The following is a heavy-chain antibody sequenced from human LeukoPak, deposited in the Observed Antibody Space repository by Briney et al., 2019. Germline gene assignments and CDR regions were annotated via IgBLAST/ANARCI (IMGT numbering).Heavy chain of an antibody. D-gene: IGHD5-24*01. CDR2: ISYDGSNK. J-gene: IGHJ4*02. Sequence: PGRSLRLSCAASGFTFSSYAMHWVRQAPGKGLEWEAVISYDGSNKYYADSVKGRFTISRDNSKNTLYLQMNSLRAEDTAAYYCAREWGDGYNDFDYWGQGTLVTVSS. V-gene: IGHV3-30-3*01. CDR3: AREWGDGYNDFDY. CDR1: GFTFSSYA.